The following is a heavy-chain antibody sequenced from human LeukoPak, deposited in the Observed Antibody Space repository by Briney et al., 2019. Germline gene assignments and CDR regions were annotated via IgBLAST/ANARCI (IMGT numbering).Heavy chain of an antibody. Sequence: PGRSLRLSCAASGFTFSSYGMHWVRQAPGKGLEWVAVISYDGSNKYYADSVKGRFTISRDNSKNTLYLQMNSLRAEDTAVYYCAKALVGATLEGGYWGQGTLVTVSS. CDR2: ISYDGSNK. CDR3: AKALVGATLEGGY. V-gene: IGHV3-30*18. D-gene: IGHD1-26*01. J-gene: IGHJ4*02. CDR1: GFTFSSYG.